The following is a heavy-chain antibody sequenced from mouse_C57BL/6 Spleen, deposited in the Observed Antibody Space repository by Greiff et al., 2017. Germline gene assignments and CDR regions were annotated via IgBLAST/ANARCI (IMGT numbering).Heavy chain of an antibody. V-gene: IGHV6-6*01. CDR1: GFTFSDAW. CDR3: TKYYGSSLGWYFDV. D-gene: IGHD1-1*01. Sequence: DVQLQESGGGLVQPGGSMKLSCAASGFTFSDAWMDWVRQSPEKGLEWVAEIRNKANNHATYYAESVKGRFTISRDDSKSSVYLQMNSLRAEDTGIYYCTKYYGSSLGWYFDVWGTGTTVTVSS. J-gene: IGHJ1*03. CDR2: IRNKANNHAT.